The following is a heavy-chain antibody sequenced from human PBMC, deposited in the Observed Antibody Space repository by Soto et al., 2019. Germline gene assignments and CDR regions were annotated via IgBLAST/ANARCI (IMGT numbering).Heavy chain of an antibody. CDR1: GGSISSSSYY. CDR2: IYYSGST. J-gene: IGHJ5*02. V-gene: IGHV4-39*01. D-gene: IGHD2-2*01. CDR3: ARQIRIGYCSSTSCYGWFDP. Sequence: SETLSRTCTVSGGSISSSSYYWGWIRQPPGKGLEWIGSIYYSGSTYYNPSLKSRVTISVDTSKNQFPLKLSSVTAADTAVYYCARQIRIGYCSSTSCYGWFDPWGQGTLVTVSS.